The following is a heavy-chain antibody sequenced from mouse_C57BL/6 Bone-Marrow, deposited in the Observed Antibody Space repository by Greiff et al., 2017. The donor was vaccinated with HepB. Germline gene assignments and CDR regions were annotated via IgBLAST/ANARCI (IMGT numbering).Heavy chain of an antibody. CDR3: ASHDYPPWFAY. Sequence: EVKLVESGGGLVQPGGSLSLSCAASGFTFTDYYMSWVRQPPGKALEWVGFIRNKANGYTTEYSASVKGLFTISRDNSQSILYLQMNALRAEDSATYYCASHDYPPWFAYWGQGTLVTVSA. CDR1: GFTFTDYY. D-gene: IGHD2-4*01. CDR2: IRNKANGYTT. V-gene: IGHV7-3*01. J-gene: IGHJ3*01.